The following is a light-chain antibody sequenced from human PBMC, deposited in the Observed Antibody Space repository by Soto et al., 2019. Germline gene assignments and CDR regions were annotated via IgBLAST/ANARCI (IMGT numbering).Light chain of an antibody. CDR2: GAS. V-gene: IGKV3-15*01. CDR3: LQYDDWHRT. Sequence: EIVMTQSPAILSVSPGDRATLSCRAGQSVSNNLAWYQQKPGQTPRLVIYGASNRATGVPARFSGSGSGTDFTLTISSLQSEDFAVYYCLQYDDWHRTFGQGIKVDI. CDR1: QSVSNN. J-gene: IGKJ1*01.